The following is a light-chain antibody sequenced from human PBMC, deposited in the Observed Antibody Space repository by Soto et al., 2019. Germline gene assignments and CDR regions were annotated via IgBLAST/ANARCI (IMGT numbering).Light chain of an antibody. CDR2: AVS. J-gene: IGLJ2*01. V-gene: IGLV2-11*01. CDR3: SSYAGSNNLHVL. Sequence: QSALTQPRSVSGSPGQSVSISCTGTNSDIGNYNLVSWYQQPPGKAPKLIISAVSRRPSGVPDRFSGSKSGNTASLTISGLQADDEADYYCSSYAGSNNLHVLFGGGTKLTVL. CDR1: NSDIGNYNL.